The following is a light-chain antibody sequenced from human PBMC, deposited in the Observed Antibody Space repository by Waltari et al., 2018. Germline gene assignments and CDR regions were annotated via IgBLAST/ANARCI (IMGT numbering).Light chain of an antibody. CDR1: QTISSW. CDR2: KAS. J-gene: IGKJ1*01. CDR3: QQFNSFPWT. Sequence: DIQMTQSPSSLSASVGDRVTITCRASQTISSWLAWYQQKPGKAPKLLIYKASTLESGVQSRLSGSGSGTEFPLTISSQQPGDFATYYCQQFNSFPWTFGHGTKVEIK. V-gene: IGKV1-5*03.